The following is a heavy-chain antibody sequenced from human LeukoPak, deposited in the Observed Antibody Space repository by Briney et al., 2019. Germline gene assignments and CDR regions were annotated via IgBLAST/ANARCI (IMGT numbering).Heavy chain of an antibody. J-gene: IGHJ4*02. CDR2: INHSGST. V-gene: IGHV4-34*01. D-gene: IGHD3-22*01. CDR3: ARGYPYNYYDSSGYYRLAHFDY. CDR1: GGSFSGYY. Sequence: SETLSLTCAVYGGSFSGYYWSWIRQPPGKGLEWIGEINHSGSTNYNPSLKSRVTISVDTSKNQFSLKLSSVTAADTAVYYCARGYPYNYYDSSGYYRLAHFDYWGQGTLVTVSS.